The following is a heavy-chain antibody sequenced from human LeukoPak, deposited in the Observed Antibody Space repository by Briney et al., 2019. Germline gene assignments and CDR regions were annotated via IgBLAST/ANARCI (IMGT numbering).Heavy chain of an antibody. D-gene: IGHD2-2*01. J-gene: IGHJ4*02. Sequence: GGSLRLSCAASGITFSSYAMSWVRQAPGKGLEWVSSISGISGSAYYADSVKGRFTISRDNSKNALYLQMNSLRAEDTAVYYCARKYSTSWYVDYWGQGTLVTVSS. CDR3: ARKYSTSWYVDY. V-gene: IGHV3-23*01. CDR1: GITFSSYA. CDR2: ISGISGSA.